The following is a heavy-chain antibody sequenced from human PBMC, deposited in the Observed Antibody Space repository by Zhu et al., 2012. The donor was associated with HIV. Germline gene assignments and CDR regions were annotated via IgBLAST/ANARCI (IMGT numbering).Heavy chain of an antibody. CDR3: AKQQLARTMYFDY. CDR1: GFTFSSYV. D-gene: IGHD6-13*01. J-gene: IGHJ4*02. CDR2: ISGSGGST. V-gene: IGHV3-23*01. Sequence: VQLLESGGGLVQPGGSLRLSCAASGFTFSSYVMSWVRQAPGKGLEWVSAISGSGGSTYYADSVKGRFTISRDNSKNTLYLQMNSLRAEDTAVYYCAKQQLARTMYFDYWGQGTLVTVSS.